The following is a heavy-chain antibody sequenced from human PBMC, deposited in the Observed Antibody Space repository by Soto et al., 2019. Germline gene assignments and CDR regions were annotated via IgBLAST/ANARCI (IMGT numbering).Heavy chain of an antibody. CDR2: INAGNGNT. CDR1: GYAFTIYA. D-gene: IGHD6-6*01. Sequence: ASVNVSCKAAGYAFTIYAMHWVRQAPGQRLEWMGWINAGNGNTKYSQKFQGRVTITRDTSASTAYMELSSLRSEDTAVYYCARSRAGSSSIGLFDYWGQGTLVTVSS. J-gene: IGHJ4*02. V-gene: IGHV1-3*01. CDR3: ARSRAGSSSIGLFDY.